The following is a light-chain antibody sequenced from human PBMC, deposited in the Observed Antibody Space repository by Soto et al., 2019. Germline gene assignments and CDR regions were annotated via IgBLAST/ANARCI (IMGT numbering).Light chain of an antibody. V-gene: IGKV3-15*01. CDR2: GAC. CDR1: QSVSSN. J-gene: IGKJ1*01. CDR3: QQYNDWPLS. Sequence: EIVLTHSPGTLSVSPEERVTLSCRASQSVSSNLAWYQQKPGQAPSLLIYGACTRATGIPARFSGTGSGTEFTLTISSLQSEDFALYYCQQYNDWPLSFGQGTRVDIK.